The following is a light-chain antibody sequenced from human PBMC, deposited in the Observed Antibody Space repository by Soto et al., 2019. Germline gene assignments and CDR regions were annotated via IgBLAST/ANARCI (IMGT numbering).Light chain of an antibody. Sequence: QSLLTPPASVSGSPGQSITISCTGTSRDAGGYNYVSWYQQHPGKAPKLMIYDVSNRPSGASNRFSGSKSGNTASLTISGLQAEDEADYYCSSYTSSSTQVFGTGTKVTVL. CDR3: SSYTSSSTQV. J-gene: IGLJ1*01. CDR2: DVS. V-gene: IGLV2-14*01. CDR1: SRDAGGYNY.